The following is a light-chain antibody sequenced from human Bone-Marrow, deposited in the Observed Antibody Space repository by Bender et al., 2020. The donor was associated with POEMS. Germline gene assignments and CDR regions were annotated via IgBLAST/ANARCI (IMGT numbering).Light chain of an antibody. CDR2: DDR. Sequence: SFVLTQPPSVSVAPGQTARVTCGGDNIVTKSVHWYQQKEGQAPVLVVYDDRDRPPGTPERFSGSNLGNTATLTISSVEVGDDADYYCQVWYDTPDQSYLAFGGGTKLTVL. V-gene: IGLV3-21*02. CDR1: NIVTKS. J-gene: IGLJ3*02. CDR3: QVWYDTPDQSYLA.